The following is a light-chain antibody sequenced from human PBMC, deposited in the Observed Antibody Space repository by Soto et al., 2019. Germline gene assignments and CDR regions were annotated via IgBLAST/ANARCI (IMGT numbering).Light chain of an antibody. CDR1: QSISSY. J-gene: IGKJ3*01. CDR3: QQSFRTPLT. CDR2: AAS. V-gene: IGKV1-39*01. Sequence: DIQMTQSPSSLSASVGDRVTITCRASQSISSYLNWNQQKPGKAPMLLIYAASSLQSGVPSRFSGSRSRTATTLTISSLQPEDFATYYCQQSFRTPLTFGTGTKLDIK.